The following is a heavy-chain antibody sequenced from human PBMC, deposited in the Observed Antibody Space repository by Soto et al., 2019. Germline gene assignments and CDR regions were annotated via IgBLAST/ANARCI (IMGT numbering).Heavy chain of an antibody. CDR2: ISYDGSNK. Sequence: PXXSLRLSCAASGFTFSSYAMHWVRQAPGKGLEWVAVISYDGSNKYYADSVKGRFTISRDNSKNTLYLQMKSLRAEDTAVYYCARDPSLNRIDYWGQGTQVTVSS. J-gene: IGHJ4*02. CDR3: ARDPSLNRIDY. CDR1: GFTFSSYA. V-gene: IGHV3-30-3*01.